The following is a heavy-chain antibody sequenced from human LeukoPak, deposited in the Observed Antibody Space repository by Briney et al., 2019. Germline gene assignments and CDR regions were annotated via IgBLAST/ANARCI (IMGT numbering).Heavy chain of an antibody. D-gene: IGHD3-22*01. Sequence: HTGGSLRLSCAASGFTVSSKDMSWVRQAPGKGLEWVSAIFRDSNTYYTNSVRGRFTISRDSSKNTLYLQMNSLRAEDTAVYYCARDFRYDSSGYKRAAFDIWGQGTMVTVSS. J-gene: IGHJ3*02. CDR1: GFTVSSKD. V-gene: IGHV3-66*01. CDR3: ARDFRYDSSGYKRAAFDI. CDR2: IFRDSNT.